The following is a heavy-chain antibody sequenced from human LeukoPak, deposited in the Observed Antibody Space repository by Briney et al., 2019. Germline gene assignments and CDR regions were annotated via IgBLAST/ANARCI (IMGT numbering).Heavy chain of an antibody. CDR2: ISYDGSNK. D-gene: IGHD6-13*01. V-gene: IGHV3-30*18. CDR1: GFTFSRYG. Sequence: GGSLRLSCAASGFTFSRYGMHWVRQAPGKGLEWVAVISYDGSNKYYADSVKGRFTISRDNSKNTLYLQMNSLRAEDTAVYYCAKVIAAAAVVRAFDIWGQGTMVTVSS. CDR3: AKVIAAAAVVRAFDI. J-gene: IGHJ3*02.